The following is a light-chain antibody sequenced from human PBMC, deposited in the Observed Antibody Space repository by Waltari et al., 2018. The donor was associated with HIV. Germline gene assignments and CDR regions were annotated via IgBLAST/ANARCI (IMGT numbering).Light chain of an antibody. Sequence: QSALTQPPSASGSPGHSVTISCTGASSDIGGYNYVSWYQQHPGRAPKLIIYEVNRRPSGVPDRFTGSKSGNTASLTVSGLQTDDEADYYCGSYAGSNNYVFGSGTKVTVL. CDR2: EVN. J-gene: IGLJ1*01. CDR3: GSYAGSNNYV. CDR1: SSDIGGYNY. V-gene: IGLV2-8*01.